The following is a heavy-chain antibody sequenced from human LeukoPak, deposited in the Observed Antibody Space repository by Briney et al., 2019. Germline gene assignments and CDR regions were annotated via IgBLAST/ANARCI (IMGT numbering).Heavy chain of an antibody. CDR2: IYYIGDT. CDR1: GGSISTYY. V-gene: IGHV4-59*08. CDR3: AKVTAAGTFASFYGMDV. D-gene: IGHD6-13*01. Sequence: SETLSLTCTVSGGSISTYYWSWIRQPPGKGLEWIGYIYYIGDTNYNPSLKSRVTISVDTSKNQFSLKLTSVTAADTAVYYCAKVTAAGTFASFYGMDVWGRGTTVTVSS. J-gene: IGHJ6*02.